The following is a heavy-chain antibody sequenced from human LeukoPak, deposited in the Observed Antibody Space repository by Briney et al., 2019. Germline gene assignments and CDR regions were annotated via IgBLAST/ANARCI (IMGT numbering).Heavy chain of an antibody. Sequence: GGSLRLSCAASGLTFSSYPMYWVREAPGKGLEWVSALSDSGGDTYYADSVKGRFTISRDNAKNTRYLQMNSLRAEETAVYYCAKGDCSSGSCYFDYWGQGTQVTVSS. D-gene: IGHD2-15*01. CDR2: LSDSGGDT. J-gene: IGHJ4*02. CDR1: GLTFSSYP. CDR3: AKGDCSSGSCYFDY. V-gene: IGHV3-23*01.